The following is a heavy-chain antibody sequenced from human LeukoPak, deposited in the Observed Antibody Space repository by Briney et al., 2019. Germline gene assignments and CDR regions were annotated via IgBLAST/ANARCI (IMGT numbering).Heavy chain of an antibody. CDR2: ISWNSGSI. V-gene: IGHV3-9*01. CDR1: GFTFDDYA. D-gene: IGHD3-22*01. Sequence: GGSLRLSCAASGFTFDDYAMHWVRQAPGKGLEWVSGISWNSGSIGYADSVKGRFTIPRDNAKNSLYLQMNSLRAEDTALYYCAITMIASYYFDYWGQGTLVTVSS. CDR3: AITMIASYYFDY. J-gene: IGHJ4*02.